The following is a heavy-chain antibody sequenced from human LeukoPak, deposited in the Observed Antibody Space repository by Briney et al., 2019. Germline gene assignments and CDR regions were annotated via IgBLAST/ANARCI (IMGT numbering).Heavy chain of an antibody. CDR3: ARGWQQLPDY. D-gene: IGHD6-13*01. CDR1: GVSFSGYY. V-gene: IGHV4-34*01. J-gene: IGHJ4*02. CDR2: INHSGST. Sequence: PSETLSLTCAVYGVSFSGYYWSWIRQPPGKGLEWIGEINHSGSTNYNPSLKSRVTISVDTSKNQFSLKLSSVTAADTAVYYCARGWQQLPDYWGQGTLVTVSS.